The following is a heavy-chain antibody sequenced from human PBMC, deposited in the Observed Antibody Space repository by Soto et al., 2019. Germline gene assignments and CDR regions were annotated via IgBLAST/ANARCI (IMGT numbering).Heavy chain of an antibody. CDR2: TYYRSKWYN. CDR1: GDSVSKNTAT. V-gene: IGHV6-1*01. D-gene: IGHD3-16*01. CDR3: ARGSLRGGNWYFDL. Sequence: QEQLQQSGPGLVKPSQTLSLTCAISGDSVSKNTATWNWIRQSPARGLEWLGRTYYRSKWYNDYAVSVKSRITNNAETSKNQFSLQLNSVTPEDTAVYYCARGSLRGGNWYFDLWGRGTLVTVSS. J-gene: IGHJ2*01.